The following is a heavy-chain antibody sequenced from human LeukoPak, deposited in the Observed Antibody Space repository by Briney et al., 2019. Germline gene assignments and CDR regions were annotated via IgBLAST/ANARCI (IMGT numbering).Heavy chain of an antibody. CDR1: GGSFSGYY. V-gene: IGHV4-4*07. CDR3: ARDGAPMLRYFDWTNWFDP. D-gene: IGHD3-9*01. CDR2: IYTSGST. J-gene: IGHJ5*02. Sequence: SETLSLTCAVYGGSFSGYYWSWIRQPAGKGLEWIGRIYTSGSTNYNPSLKSRVTISVDTSKNQFSLKLSSVTAADTAVYYCARDGAPMLRYFDWTNWFDPWGQGTLVTVSS.